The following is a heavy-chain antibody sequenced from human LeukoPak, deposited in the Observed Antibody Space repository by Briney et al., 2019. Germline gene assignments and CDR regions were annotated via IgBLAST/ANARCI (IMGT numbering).Heavy chain of an antibody. V-gene: IGHV4-4*07. D-gene: IGHD3-22*01. CDR3: ARDLYDSSGYTENWFDP. Sequence: SETLSLTCTVSGESINPYYWNWIRQSAGKGLEWIGHIYKSGTTNFNPSLTSRVTMSLDTSRNQFSLKLSSVTAADTAVYYCARDLYDSSGYTENWFDPWGQGTLVTVSS. CDR2: IYKSGTT. J-gene: IGHJ5*02. CDR1: GESINPYY.